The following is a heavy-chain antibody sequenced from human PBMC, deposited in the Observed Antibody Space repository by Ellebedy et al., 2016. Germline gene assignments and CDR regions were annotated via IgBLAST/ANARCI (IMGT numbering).Heavy chain of an antibody. J-gene: IGHJ2*01. CDR1: DLSFSNNY. CDR3: ARGGVAGRYFDL. CDR2: ISGSDYT. D-gene: IGHD2-15*01. Sequence: GESLKISXSGSDLSFSNNYISWIRQAPGEGLEWVSYISGSDYTDYGDSVKGRLTISRDNAKIAVYLQMNSLRGEDTAVYFCARGGVAGRYFDLWGRGTLVTVSS. V-gene: IGHV3-11*03.